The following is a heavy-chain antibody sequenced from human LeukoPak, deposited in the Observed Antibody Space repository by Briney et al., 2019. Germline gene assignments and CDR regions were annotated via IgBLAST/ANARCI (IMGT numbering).Heavy chain of an antibody. CDR3: ARDNPDYYDILTGYYKGNWFDP. Sequence: SETLSLTCTVCGGSISIYYWIWLRQPPGKGLEWIGYIYYSGSTNYNPSLKSRVTISVDTYKNQFSLKLSSVTAADTAVYYCARDNPDYYDILTGYYKGNWFDPWGQGTLVTVSS. CDR1: GGSISIYY. V-gene: IGHV4-59*01. D-gene: IGHD3-9*01. J-gene: IGHJ5*02. CDR2: IYYSGST.